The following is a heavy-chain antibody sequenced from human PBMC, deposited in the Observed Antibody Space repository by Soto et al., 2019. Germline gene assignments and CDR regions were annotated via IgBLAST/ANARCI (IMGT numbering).Heavy chain of an antibody. CDR3: ARFSQGFWSGYYLAHYYYYGMDV. CDR2: IYYSGST. D-gene: IGHD3-3*01. V-gene: IGHV4-31*03. J-gene: IGHJ6*02. CDR1: GDSISSGGYY. Sequence: PSETLSLTCTVSGDSISSGGYYWSWIRQHPGKGLEWIGYIYYSGSTYYNPSLKSRVTISVDTSKSQFSLKLSSVTAADTAVYYCARFSQGFWSGYYLAHYYYYGMDVWGQGTTVTVSS.